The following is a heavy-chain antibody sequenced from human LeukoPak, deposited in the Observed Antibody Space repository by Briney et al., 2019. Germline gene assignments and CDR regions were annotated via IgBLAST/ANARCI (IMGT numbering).Heavy chain of an antibody. CDR3: ARQSRDGSKTRGYYFDY. CDR1: GSLFTNYW. J-gene: IGHJ4*02. Sequence: GESLKISCQVSGSLFTNYWIGWVRRMPGKGLESMGIIYPADSDTTYSPSFQGQVTISADKSISTVYLQWSSLKASDTAMYYCARQSRDGSKTRGYYFDYWGPGTQVTVSS. D-gene: IGHD3-10*01. V-gene: IGHV5-51*01. CDR2: IYPADSDT.